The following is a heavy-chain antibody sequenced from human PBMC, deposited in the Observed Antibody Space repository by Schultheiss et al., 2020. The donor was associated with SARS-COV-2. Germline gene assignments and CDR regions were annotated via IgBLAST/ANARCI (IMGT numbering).Heavy chain of an antibody. J-gene: IGHJ3*02. CDR2: IGTAGDT. Sequence: GGSLRLSCAASGFTFSSYWMHWVRQAPGKGLVWVSAIGTAGDTYYPGSVKGRFTISRDNSKNTLYLQMNSLRAEDTAVYYCARGDYGGSDAFDIWGQGTMVTVSS. CDR3: ARGDYGGSDAFDI. V-gene: IGHV3-13*01. CDR1: GFTFSSYW. D-gene: IGHD4-23*01.